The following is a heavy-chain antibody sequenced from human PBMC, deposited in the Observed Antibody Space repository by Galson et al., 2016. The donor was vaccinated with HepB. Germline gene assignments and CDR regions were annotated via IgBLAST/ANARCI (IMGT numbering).Heavy chain of an antibody. CDR3: AQSRRMTTETRSVLAWFDP. D-gene: IGHD1-14*01. J-gene: IGHJ5*02. Sequence: PALVKPTQTLTLTCTFSGFSLSTHGVGVGWIRQPPGKALEWLALIYWNDDYRLRPSLRSRLTITKDTSRNQVVLTMTNMDPVDTGTYYGAQSRRMTTETRSVLAWFDPWGQGTLVTVSS. CDR1: GFSLSTHGVG. CDR2: IYWNDDY. V-gene: IGHV2-5*01.